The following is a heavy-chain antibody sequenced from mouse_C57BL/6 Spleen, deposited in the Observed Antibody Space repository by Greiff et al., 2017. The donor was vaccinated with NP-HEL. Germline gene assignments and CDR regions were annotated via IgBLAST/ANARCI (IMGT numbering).Heavy chain of an antibody. V-gene: IGHV1-82*01. CDR3: ASTGLRRDFDV. J-gene: IGHJ1*03. D-gene: IGHD2-4*01. CDR2: IYPGDGDT. CDR1: GYAFSSSW. Sequence: QVQLKESGPELVKPGASVKISCKASGYAFSSSWMNWVKQRPGKGLEWIGRIYPGDGDTNYNGKFKGKATLTADKSSSTAYMQLSSLTSEDSAVYFCASTGLRRDFDVWGTGTTVTVSS.